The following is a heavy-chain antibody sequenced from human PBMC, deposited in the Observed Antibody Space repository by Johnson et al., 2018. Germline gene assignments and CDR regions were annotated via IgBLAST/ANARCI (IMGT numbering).Heavy chain of an antibody. CDR2: INHSGST. CDR3: ARGPRDGTLGAFDI. J-gene: IGHJ3*02. CDR1: GGSFSGYY. V-gene: IGHV4-34*01. Sequence: QVQLQQWGAGLLKPSEPLSLTCAVYGGSFSGYYWSWIRQPPGKGLEWIGEINHSGSTNYNPSRKSRVTISVDTSKNHFSLKQSSGTAADTAVYYCARGPRDGTLGAFDIWGQGTMVTVSS. D-gene: IGHD3/OR15-3a*01.